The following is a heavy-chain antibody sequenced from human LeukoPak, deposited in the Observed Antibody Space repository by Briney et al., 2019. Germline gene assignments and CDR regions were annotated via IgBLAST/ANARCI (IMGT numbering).Heavy chain of an antibody. J-gene: IGHJ6*02. CDR1: GGSISSGGYY. V-gene: IGHV4-31*03. CDR3: ARQGYSYGPREYFYYYYGMDV. Sequence: KASETLSLTCTVSGGSISSGGYYWSWIRQHPGKGLEWIGYIYYSGSTYYNPSLKSRVTISVDTSKNQFSLKLSSVTAADTAVYYCARQGYSYGPREYFYYYYGMDVWGQGTTVTVSS. D-gene: IGHD5-18*01. CDR2: IYYSGST.